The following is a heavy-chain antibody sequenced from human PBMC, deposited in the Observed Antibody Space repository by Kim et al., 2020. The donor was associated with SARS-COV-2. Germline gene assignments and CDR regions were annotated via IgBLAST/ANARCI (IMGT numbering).Heavy chain of an antibody. V-gene: IGHV1-2*06. D-gene: IGHD4-17*01. Sequence: ASVKVSCKASGYIFIGYYIHWVRQAPGQGLEWMGRINPSSGGTNYAQKFQGRVTMTRDTSITTAYMELSRVRSDDTAVYFCARALGDYSTYYLDYWGQGILVTVSS. CDR3: ARALGDYSTYYLDY. J-gene: IGHJ4*02. CDR1: GYIFIGYY. CDR2: INPSSGGT.